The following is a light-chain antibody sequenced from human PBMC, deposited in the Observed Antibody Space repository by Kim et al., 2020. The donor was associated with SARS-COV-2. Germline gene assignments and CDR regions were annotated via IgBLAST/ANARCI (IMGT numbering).Light chain of an antibody. V-gene: IGLV2-14*03. CDR3: SSYTSSSTFGV. CDR2: DVS. Sequence: QSITISCTGNSSDVGGYNYVSWYQQHPGKAPKLMIYDVSKRPSGVSNRFSGSKSGNTASLTISGLQAEDEADYYCSSYTSSSTFGVLGGGTQLTVL. J-gene: IGLJ3*02. CDR1: SSDVGGYNY.